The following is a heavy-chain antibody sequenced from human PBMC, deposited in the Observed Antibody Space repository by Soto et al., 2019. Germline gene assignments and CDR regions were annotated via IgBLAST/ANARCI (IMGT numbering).Heavy chain of an antibody. CDR3: ARGGLGRTAGSSSTFDY. CDR2: MTGGGGGT. D-gene: IGHD6-6*01. Sequence: EVQLLESGGGLVQSGGSLRLSCAASGFSFSNNAMGWVRQAPGKGLEWVSTMTGGGGGTYYGDSVKGRFTVSRDNSQTSLYSHMNSLRAAGTAVYYCARGGLGRTAGSSSTFDYWGQGTLVTVSS. V-gene: IGHV3-23*01. CDR1: GFSFSNNA. J-gene: IGHJ4*02.